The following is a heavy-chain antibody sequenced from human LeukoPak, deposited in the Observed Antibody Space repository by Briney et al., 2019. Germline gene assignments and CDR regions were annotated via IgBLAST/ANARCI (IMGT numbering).Heavy chain of an antibody. J-gene: IGHJ6*02. V-gene: IGHV4-34*01. D-gene: IGHD2-15*01. CDR2: INHSGST. Sequence: SETLSLTCTVSGGSISSYYWSWIRQPPGKGLEWIGEINHSGSTNYNPSLKRRVTISVDTSKNQFSLKLSSVTAADTAVYYCARGGGAAPYYYYGMDVWGQGTTVTVSS. CDR3: ARGGGAAPYYYYGMDV. CDR1: GGSISSYY.